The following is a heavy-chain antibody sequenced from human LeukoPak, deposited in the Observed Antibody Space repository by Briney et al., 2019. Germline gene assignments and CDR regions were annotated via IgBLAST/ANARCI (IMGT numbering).Heavy chain of an antibody. V-gene: IGHV3-11*01. CDR3: VREVSPTSNWNDELTSINRFDP. CDR1: GFTLSGYF. CDR2: ISSRGRNT. J-gene: IGHJ5*02. Sequence: GGSLRLSCAASGFTLSGYFLGWIRQAPGKGLGWIFYISSRGRNTNYADSVKGRFIISRDNAKNSLYLQMNSLRAEDTAIYYCVREVSPTSNWNDELTSINRFDPWGQGTLVTVSS. D-gene: IGHD1-20*01.